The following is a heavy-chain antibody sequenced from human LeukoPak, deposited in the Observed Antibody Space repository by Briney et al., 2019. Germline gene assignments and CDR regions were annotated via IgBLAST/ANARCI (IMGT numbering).Heavy chain of an antibody. Sequence: GASVKVSCKASGYTFTGYYMHWVRQAPGQGLEWMGWINPNSGGTNYAQKFQGRVTMTRDTSISTAYMELSRLRSDDTAVYYCARTGGDTPDVGPPDYWGQGTLVTVSS. CDR1: GYTFTGYY. V-gene: IGHV1-2*02. D-gene: IGHD5-18*01. J-gene: IGHJ4*02. CDR3: ARTGGDTPDVGPPDY. CDR2: INPNSGGT.